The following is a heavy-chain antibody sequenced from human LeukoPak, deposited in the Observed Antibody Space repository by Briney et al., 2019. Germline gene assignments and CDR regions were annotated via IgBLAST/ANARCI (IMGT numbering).Heavy chain of an antibody. CDR2: ISYDGSNE. CDR3: AKSLTYNFWSGPIDY. J-gene: IGHJ4*02. V-gene: IGHV3-30*18. D-gene: IGHD3-3*01. Sequence: GGSLRLSCAASGFTFSTFDLHWVRQAPGKGLEWVALISYDGSNEYYADSVKGRFAISRDNSKNTLFLQLNSLRAEDTAIYYCAKSLTYNFWSGPIDYWGQGTLVTVSS. CDR1: GFTFSTFD.